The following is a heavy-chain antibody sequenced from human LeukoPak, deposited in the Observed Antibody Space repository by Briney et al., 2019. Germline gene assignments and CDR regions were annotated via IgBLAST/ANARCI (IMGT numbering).Heavy chain of an antibody. J-gene: IGHJ4*02. CDR3: ARWTSCGGDCHILDY. D-gene: IGHD2-21*02. Sequence: GRSLRLSCAASGFTFSSYGMHWVRQAPGKGLEWVAVISYDGSNKYYADSVKGRFTISRDNSKDTLYLQVNSLRAEDTAVYYCARWTSCGGDCHILDYWGQGILVTVSS. V-gene: IGHV3-30*03. CDR2: ISYDGSNK. CDR1: GFTFSSYG.